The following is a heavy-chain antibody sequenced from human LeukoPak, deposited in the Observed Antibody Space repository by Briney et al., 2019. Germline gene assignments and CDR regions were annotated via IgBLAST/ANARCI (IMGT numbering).Heavy chain of an antibody. Sequence: SETLSLTCAVYGGSFSGYYWSWLRQPPGKGLEWIGEINHSGSTNYNPSLKSRVTISVDTSKNQFSLKLSSVTAADTAVYYCARARGTVTTDYYYGMDVWGQGTTVTVSS. D-gene: IGHD4-17*01. CDR2: INHSGST. CDR1: GGSFSGYY. J-gene: IGHJ6*02. CDR3: ARARGTVTTDYYYGMDV. V-gene: IGHV4-34*01.